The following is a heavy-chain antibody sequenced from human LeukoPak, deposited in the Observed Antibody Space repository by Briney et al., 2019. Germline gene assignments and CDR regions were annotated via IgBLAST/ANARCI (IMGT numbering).Heavy chain of an antibody. D-gene: IGHD3-16*01. V-gene: IGHV3-7*01. CDR2: IKQDGSEK. CDR3: ARDTGEPYYYYYYGMDV. Sequence: GGSLRLSCAASGFTFSSYWMSWVRQAPGKGLEWVANIKQDGSEKYYVDSVKGRFTISGDNAKNSLYLQMNSLRAEDTAVYYCARDTGEPYYYYYYGMDVWGQGTTVTVSS. CDR1: GFTFSSYW. J-gene: IGHJ6*02.